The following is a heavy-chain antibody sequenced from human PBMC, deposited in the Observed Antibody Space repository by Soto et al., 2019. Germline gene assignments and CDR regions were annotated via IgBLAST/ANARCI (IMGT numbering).Heavy chain of an antibody. CDR1: GDYIHVGGYY. CDR2: IYYTGKT. Sequence: LSLTCSVSGDYIHVGGYYWTWIRQRPGKGLEWMGYIYYTGKTYYNPSLESRLTISVDRSKNQFSLRLTSVTAADTAVYFCGRDLTSNANCIDPWGQGTLVTVSS. V-gene: IGHV4-30-4*01. CDR3: GRDLTSNANCIDP. J-gene: IGHJ5*02. D-gene: IGHD2-2*01.